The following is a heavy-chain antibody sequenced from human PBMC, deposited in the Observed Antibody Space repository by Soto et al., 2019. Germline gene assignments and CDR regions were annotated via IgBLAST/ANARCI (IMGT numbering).Heavy chain of an antibody. CDR1: GYTFTGYY. CDR2: INPNSGGT. V-gene: IGHV1-2*04. CDR3: ARESSPSPDSDLYCSGGSCSEYYYYGMDV. D-gene: IGHD2-15*01. J-gene: IGHJ6*02. Sequence: ASVKVSCKASGYTFTGYYMHWVRQAPGQGLEWMGWINPNSGGTNYAQKFQGWVTMTRDTSISTAYMELIRLRSDDTAVYYCARESSPSPDSDLYCSGGSCSEYYYYGMDVWGQGTTVTVSS.